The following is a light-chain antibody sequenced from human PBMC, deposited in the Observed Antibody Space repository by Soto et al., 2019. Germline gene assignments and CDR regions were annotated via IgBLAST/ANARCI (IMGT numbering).Light chain of an antibody. J-gene: IGKJ5*01. V-gene: IGKV1-5*01. CDR1: DNISSW. Sequence: DIQMTQSPSTLSASIGDRVAITCRASDNISSWLAWYQQKPGKAPKLLIYDASSLESGVPSRFSGSGSGTEFTLTISSLQPDDFATYYCQQYNSYSQTFGQGTRLEIK. CDR2: DAS. CDR3: QQYNSYSQT.